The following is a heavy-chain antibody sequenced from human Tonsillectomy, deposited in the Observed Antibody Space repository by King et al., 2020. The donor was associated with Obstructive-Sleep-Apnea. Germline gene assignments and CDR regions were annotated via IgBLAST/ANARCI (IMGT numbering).Heavy chain of an antibody. V-gene: IGHV3-30*04. D-gene: IGHD3-10*01. CDR2: ISYDGSNK. Sequence: VQLVESGGGVVQPGRSLRLSCAASGFTFSSYAMHWVRPAPGKGLEWVAVISYDGSNKYYADSVKGRFTISRDNSKNTLYLQMNSLRAEDTAVYYCAREGLVLWFGEFPDAFDIWGQGTMVTVSS. CDR1: GFTFSSYA. J-gene: IGHJ3*02. CDR3: AREGLVLWFGEFPDAFDI.